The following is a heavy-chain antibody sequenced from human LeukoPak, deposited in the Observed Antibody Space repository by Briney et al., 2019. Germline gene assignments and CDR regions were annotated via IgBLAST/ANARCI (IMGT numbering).Heavy chain of an antibody. D-gene: IGHD2-8*01. CDR2: ISSSSSYI. CDR3: ARSYCTNGVCYTIPYDAFDI. Sequence: GGSLRLSCAASGFTFSSYSMNWVRQAPGKGLEWVSPISSSSSYIYYADSVKGRFTISRDNAKNSLYLQMNSLRAEDTAVYYCARSYCTNGVCYTIPYDAFDIWGQGTMVTVSS. CDR1: GFTFSSYS. J-gene: IGHJ3*02. V-gene: IGHV3-21*01.